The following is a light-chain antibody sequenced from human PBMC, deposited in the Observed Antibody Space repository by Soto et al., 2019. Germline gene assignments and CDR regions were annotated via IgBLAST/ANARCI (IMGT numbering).Light chain of an antibody. V-gene: IGKV3-15*01. Sequence: EIVMTQSPATLSVSPGERATLSCRASQSVSSNLAWYQQKPGQAPRLLIYGASTRATGIPAMISGSGSGTEFTLTISVLQYEDTAVYYCQQYNNWPPITFGHGTRLEIK. J-gene: IGKJ5*01. CDR2: GAS. CDR3: QQYNNWPPIT. CDR1: QSVSSN.